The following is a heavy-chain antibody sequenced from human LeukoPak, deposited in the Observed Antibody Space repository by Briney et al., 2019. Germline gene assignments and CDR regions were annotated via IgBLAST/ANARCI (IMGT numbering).Heavy chain of an antibody. CDR3: ARLPGYCSGGSCYFDS. V-gene: IGHV5-51*01. Sequence: GESLKISCRGSGYTFTSYWIGWVRPMPGKGLEWMGIIFPGDSDTRYNPSFQGQVTISADKSISTAYLQWSSLKASDTAMYYCARLPGYCSGGSCYFDSWGQGTVVTVSS. J-gene: IGHJ4*02. CDR2: IFPGDSDT. D-gene: IGHD2-15*01. CDR1: GYTFTSYW.